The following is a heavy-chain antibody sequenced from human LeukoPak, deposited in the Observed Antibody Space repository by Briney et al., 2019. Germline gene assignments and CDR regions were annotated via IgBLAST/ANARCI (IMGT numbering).Heavy chain of an antibody. D-gene: IGHD3-22*01. J-gene: IGHJ3*02. V-gene: IGHV4-31*03. CDR2: IFYSGST. CDR1: GGSLSSGGYY. CDR3: ARHMTVTCDAFDI. Sequence: SETLSLTCTVSGGSLSSGGYYWSWIRQHPGKGLEWIGYIFYSGSTYSNPSLKSRITISIDTPKNQFSLKVNSVTAADTAVYYCARHMTVTCDAFDIWGQGTMVTVSS.